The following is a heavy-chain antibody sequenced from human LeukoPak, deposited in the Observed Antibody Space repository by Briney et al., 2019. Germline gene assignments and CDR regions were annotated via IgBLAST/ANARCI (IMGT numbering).Heavy chain of an antibody. D-gene: IGHD2-8*01. Sequence: SVKVSCKASGGTLSTYSITWVRQAPGQGLEWMGGVIPSVGTAIYAQKFQGRVTITTDESTTTVYMEVSSLRSEDTAVYYCARVKPNFLSFDYWGQGTLVTVSS. CDR1: GGTLSTYS. CDR3: ARVKPNFLSFDY. V-gene: IGHV1-69*05. CDR2: VIPSVGTA. J-gene: IGHJ4*02.